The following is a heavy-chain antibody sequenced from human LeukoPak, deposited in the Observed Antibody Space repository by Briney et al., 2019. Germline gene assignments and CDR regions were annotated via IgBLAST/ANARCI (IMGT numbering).Heavy chain of an antibody. Sequence: PGGSLRLSCSASGFTFSSYAMHWVRQAPGKGLEYVSAISSNGGSTYYADSVKGRFTISRDNSKNTLYLQMSSLRAEDTAVYYCVKEIGYCSGGSCGTDYWGQGTLVTVSS. CDR1: GFTFSSYA. CDR3: VKEIGYCSGGSCGTDY. CDR2: ISSNGGST. J-gene: IGHJ4*02. V-gene: IGHV3-64D*06. D-gene: IGHD2-15*01.